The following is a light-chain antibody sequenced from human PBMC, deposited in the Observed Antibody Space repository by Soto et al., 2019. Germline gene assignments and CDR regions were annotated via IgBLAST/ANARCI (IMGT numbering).Light chain of an antibody. V-gene: IGKV3-15*01. Sequence: EIVMTQSPATLSVSPGERATLSCRASQSIRNRLAWYQQKPGQAPRLLIYDSSTRATGIPARFSDSGSGTEFTLTISSLQSEDFGVFYCQQYDIWPPLTFGGGTKVEIK. CDR2: DSS. J-gene: IGKJ4*01. CDR3: QQYDIWPPLT. CDR1: QSIRNR.